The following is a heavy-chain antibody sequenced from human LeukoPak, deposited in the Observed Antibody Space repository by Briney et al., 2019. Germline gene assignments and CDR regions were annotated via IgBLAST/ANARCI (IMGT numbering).Heavy chain of an antibody. D-gene: IGHD3-9*01. J-gene: IGHJ4*02. CDR3: ARGVESDILTGYDPYFDY. CDR2: IYYSGST. Sequence: SETLSLTCTVSGGSISSGDYYWSWIRQPPGKGLEWIGYIYYSGSTYYNPSLKSRVTISVDTSKNQFSLKLSSVTAADTAVYYCARGVESDILTGYDPYFDYWGQGTLVTVPS. CDR1: GGSISSGDYY. V-gene: IGHV4-30-4*01.